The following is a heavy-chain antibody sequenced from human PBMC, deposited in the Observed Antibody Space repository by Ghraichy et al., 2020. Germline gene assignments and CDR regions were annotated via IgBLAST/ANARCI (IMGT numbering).Heavy chain of an antibody. V-gene: IGHV4-59*01. Sequence: SETLSLTCTVSGGSISSYYWSWIRQPPGKGLEWIGYIYYSGSTNYNPSLKSRVTISVDTSKNQFSLKLSSVTAADTAVYYCARSYRAVATIKSDYYYGMDVWGQGTTVTVSS. J-gene: IGHJ6*02. D-gene: IGHD5-12*01. CDR2: IYYSGST. CDR3: ARSYRAVATIKSDYYYGMDV. CDR1: GGSISSYY.